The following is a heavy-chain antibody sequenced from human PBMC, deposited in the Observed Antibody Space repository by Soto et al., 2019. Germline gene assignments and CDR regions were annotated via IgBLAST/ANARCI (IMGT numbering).Heavy chain of an antibody. CDR1: GGSISSYY. CDR2: IYYSGSI. D-gene: IGHD3-22*01. V-gene: IGHV4-59*08. CDR3: ARSTGYIDY. Sequence: QVQLQESGPGLVKPSETLSLTCTVSGGSISSYYWSWIRQPPGKGLEWIGYIYYSGSINYNPSLKRRVTISVDTSKNQFSLKLSSVTAADTAVYYCARSTGYIDYWGQGTLVTVSS. J-gene: IGHJ4*02.